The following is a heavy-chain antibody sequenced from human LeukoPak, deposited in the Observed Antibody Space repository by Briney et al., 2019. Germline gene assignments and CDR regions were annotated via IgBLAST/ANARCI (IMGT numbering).Heavy chain of an antibody. D-gene: IGHD3-3*01. J-gene: IGHJ5*02. CDR1: GYTFTSYG. CDR2: ISAYNGNT. Sequence: ASVKVPCKASGYTFTSYGISWVRQAPGQGLEWMGWISAYNGNTKYAQKLQGRVTMTTDTSTSTAYMELRSLRSDDTAVYYCARVTIFGVVIILRFDPWGQGTLVTVSS. V-gene: IGHV1-18*01. CDR3: ARVTIFGVVIILRFDP.